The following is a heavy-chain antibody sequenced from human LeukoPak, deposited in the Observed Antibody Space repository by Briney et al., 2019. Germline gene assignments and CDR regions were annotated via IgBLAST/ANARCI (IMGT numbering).Heavy chain of an antibody. CDR2: VSTNDGNT. Sequence: ASVKVSCKASGYTFTNYHIAWVRQAPGQGLEWMGWVSTNDGNTVYAQRLQGRVTMTTDTSTSVAYMELRSLTSDNTAVYYCTRAPPGMTMMTDYWGQGTLVTVSS. CDR3: TRAPPGMTMMTDY. J-gene: IGHJ4*02. V-gene: IGHV1-18*01. CDR1: GYTFTNYH. D-gene: IGHD3-22*01.